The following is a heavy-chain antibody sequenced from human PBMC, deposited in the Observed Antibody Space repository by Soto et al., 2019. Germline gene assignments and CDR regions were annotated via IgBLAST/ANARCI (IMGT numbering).Heavy chain of an antibody. CDR2: ISYDGSNK. V-gene: IGHV3-30*18. CDR3: AKGNWEQLWPLFDY. Sequence: QVQVVESGGGVVQPGRSLRLSCAASGLAASGLTFSSYGMHWVRQAPGKGLEWVAVISYDGSNKYYADSVKGRLTISRDNSEDAVYLQMNSLGVEDTAVYYWAKGNWEQLWPLFDYWGQGTQVTVSS. J-gene: IGHJ4*02. CDR1: GLTFSSYG. D-gene: IGHD5-18*01.